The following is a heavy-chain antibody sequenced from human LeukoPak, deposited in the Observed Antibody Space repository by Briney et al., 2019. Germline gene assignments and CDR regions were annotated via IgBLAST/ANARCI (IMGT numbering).Heavy chain of an antibody. D-gene: IGHD4-11*01. CDR3: ARERDYTYFDY. J-gene: IGHJ4*02. V-gene: IGHV3-66*02. CDR2: IYSGGNT. Sequence: GGSLRLSCAASEFTVSNNYMNWVRQAPGKGLEWVSVIYSGGNTYYADSVKGRFTISRDNSKNTLYLQMNSLRAEDTAVYYCARERDYTYFDYWGQGTLVTVSS. CDR1: EFTVSNNY.